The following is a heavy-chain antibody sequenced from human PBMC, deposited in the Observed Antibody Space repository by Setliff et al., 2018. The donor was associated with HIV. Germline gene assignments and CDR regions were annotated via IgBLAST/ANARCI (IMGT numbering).Heavy chain of an antibody. J-gene: IGHJ4*02. D-gene: IGHD3-16*01. CDR2: INPDSGDT. Sequence: ASVKVSCKASGYSFTTYGISWVRQAPGQGLEWVGWINPDSGDTKYTQKFEGRVTMTSDTSISTVYMELSSLRSDDTAVYYCARDLGGNNPSFDYWGQGTLVTVSS. V-gene: IGHV1-2*02. CDR1: GYSFTTYG. CDR3: ARDLGGNNPSFDY.